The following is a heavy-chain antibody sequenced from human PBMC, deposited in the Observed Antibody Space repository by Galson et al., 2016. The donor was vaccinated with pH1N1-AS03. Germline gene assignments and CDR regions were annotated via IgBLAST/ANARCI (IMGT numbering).Heavy chain of an antibody. Sequence: SVKVSCKASGGTFNTYSFNWVRQAPGQGLEWMGGIIPVFGTANYAQQFQDRVTVTGDASRREAYMEIRSLRAEDSALYFCARGIRNNKKNFGMDAWGQGTAVIVSS. CDR3: ARGIRNNKKNFGMDA. CDR1: GGTFNTYS. V-gene: IGHV1-69*13. D-gene: IGHD1-14*01. J-gene: IGHJ6*02. CDR2: IIPVFGTA.